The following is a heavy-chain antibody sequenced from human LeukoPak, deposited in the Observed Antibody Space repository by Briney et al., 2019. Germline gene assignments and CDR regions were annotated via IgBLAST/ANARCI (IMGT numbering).Heavy chain of an antibody. CDR1: GGTFINYA. Sequence: SVQVSCKASGGTFINYAISWVRQAPGQGLEWMGGIIPIFGTANYAHKFQGRVTITTEHSTTTAYMELSRLRPEDTTVYYCAREASYCYPPRHYYMDVWGKGTTVTVSS. CDR2: IIPIFGTA. V-gene: IGHV1-69*05. J-gene: IGHJ6*03. D-gene: IGHD2-21*01. CDR3: AREASYCYPPRHYYMDV.